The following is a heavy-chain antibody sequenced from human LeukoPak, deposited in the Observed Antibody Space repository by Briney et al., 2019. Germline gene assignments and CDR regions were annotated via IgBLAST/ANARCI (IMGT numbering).Heavy chain of an antibody. CDR3: ARDGRYCSSTSCYPYYGIDV. Sequence: SVKVSYKASGGTFSSYTISWVRQAPGQGLEWMGRIIPILGIANYAQKFQGRVTITADKSTSTAYMELSSLRSEDTAVYYCARDGRYCSSTSCYPYYGIDVWGQGTTVTVSS. CDR1: GGTFSSYT. J-gene: IGHJ6*02. D-gene: IGHD2-2*01. CDR2: IIPILGIA. V-gene: IGHV1-69*04.